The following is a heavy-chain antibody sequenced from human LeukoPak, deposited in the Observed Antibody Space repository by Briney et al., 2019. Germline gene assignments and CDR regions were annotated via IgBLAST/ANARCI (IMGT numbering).Heavy chain of an antibody. Sequence: PSETLSLTCTVSGGSISSGGYSWSWIRQHPGKGLEWIVYIYYSGSTYYNPSLKSRVTISVDTSKNQFSLKLSSVTAADTAVYYCARVGDYDFWSGYPPGDSRQYFDYWGQGTLVTVSS. CDR2: IYYSGST. V-gene: IGHV4-31*03. D-gene: IGHD3-3*01. CDR1: GGSISSGGYS. CDR3: ARVGDYDFWSGYPPGDSRQYFDY. J-gene: IGHJ4*02.